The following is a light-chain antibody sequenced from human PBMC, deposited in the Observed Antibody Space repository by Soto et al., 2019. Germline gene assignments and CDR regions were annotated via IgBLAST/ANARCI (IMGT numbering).Light chain of an antibody. Sequence: IALTQPPGTLPLSPLPRLTLFWSAIQSVSSNYLAWYQQKPGQAPRLLIYGASSRATGIPDRFSGSGSGTDFALTIRRLEPEDFAVYYCQQYGRSPPITFGQGPRLEI. CDR3: QQYGRSPPIT. J-gene: IGKJ5*01. CDR1: QSVSSNY. CDR2: GAS. V-gene: IGKV3-20*01.